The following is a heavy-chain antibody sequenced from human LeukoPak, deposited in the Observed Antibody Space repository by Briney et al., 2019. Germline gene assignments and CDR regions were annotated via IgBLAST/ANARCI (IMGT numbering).Heavy chain of an antibody. CDR3: ARGPYSYLFDY. D-gene: IGHD5-18*01. CDR1: GGSISSYY. Sequence: SETLSLTCTVSGGSISSYYWSWIRQPPGKGLEWIGYIYYSGSTNYNPSLKSRVTISVDTSKSQFSLKLSSVTAADTAVYYCARGPYSYLFDYWGQGTLVTVSS. V-gene: IGHV4-59*08. J-gene: IGHJ4*02. CDR2: IYYSGST.